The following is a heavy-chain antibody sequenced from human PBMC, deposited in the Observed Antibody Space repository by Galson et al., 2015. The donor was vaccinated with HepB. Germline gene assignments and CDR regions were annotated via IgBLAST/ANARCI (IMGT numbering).Heavy chain of an antibody. V-gene: IGHV4-39*01. CDR3: ARRAVVIITNFDY. CDR2: IFYSGNT. CDR1: GGSISSNSYY. Sequence: TLSLTCTVSGGSISSNSYYWGWIRQPPGKGLEWIGSIFYSGNTYYNPSLKSRVTISVDTSKNQFSLKLSSVTAADTAVYYCARRAVVIITNFDYWGQGTLVTVSS. D-gene: IGHD3-22*01. J-gene: IGHJ4*02.